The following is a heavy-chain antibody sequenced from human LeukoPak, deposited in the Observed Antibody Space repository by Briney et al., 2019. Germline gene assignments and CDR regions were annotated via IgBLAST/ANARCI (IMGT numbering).Heavy chain of an antibody. D-gene: IGHD3-10*01. CDR2: ISYDGTNK. Sequence: GGSLRLSCAASGFTFSSYGMHWVRQAPGKGLEWVAIISYDGTNKYYVDSVKGRFTIFRDNAENSLYLQMNSLRAEDTAVYYCARARDYGSGKANAFDIWGQGTMVTVSS. V-gene: IGHV3-30*03. J-gene: IGHJ3*02. CDR1: GFTFSSYG. CDR3: ARARDYGSGKANAFDI.